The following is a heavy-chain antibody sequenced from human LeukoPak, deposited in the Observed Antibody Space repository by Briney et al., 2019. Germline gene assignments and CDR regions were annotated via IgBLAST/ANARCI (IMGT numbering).Heavy chain of an antibody. J-gene: IGHJ4*02. CDR3: ARDRPSHYFDY. V-gene: IGHV3-21*01. Sequence: GGSLRLFCAPCGFTFSSCSMNWVRQAPGKGLEWVSSISSSSSYIYYGDSVKCRFTISRDNAKNSLYLQMNSRRAEDTAVYYCARDRPSHYFDYWGQGTLVTVSS. CDR1: GFTFSSCS. CDR2: ISSSSSYI.